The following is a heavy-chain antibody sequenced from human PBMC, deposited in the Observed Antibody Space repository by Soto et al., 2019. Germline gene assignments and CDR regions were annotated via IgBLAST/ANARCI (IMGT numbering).Heavy chain of an antibody. V-gene: IGHV3-33*01. CDR3: ARDLDYYGSGSHYYYGMGV. J-gene: IGHJ6*02. Sequence: ESGGGVVQPGKSLRLSCTASAFNFNRYGMHWVRQVPGKGLEWVAVIFYDGSNKYYADSVKGRFTISRDNSKNTLYLEMNSLRVDDTAVYYCARDLDYYGSGSHYYYGMGVWGQGTTVTVSS. CDR1: AFNFNRYG. D-gene: IGHD3-10*01. CDR2: IFYDGSNK.